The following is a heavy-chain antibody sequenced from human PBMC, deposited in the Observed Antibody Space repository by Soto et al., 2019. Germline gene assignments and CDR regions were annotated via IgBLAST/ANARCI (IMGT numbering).Heavy chain of an antibody. Sequence: GGSLRLSCLASGFSFGTYALSWVRQAPGKGLEWVSGISGSGTTTYYADSVEGRFTISRDSAKKTVYLQMNSLRAEDTAVYYCAKLTSTWGQGTLVTVSS. CDR1: GFSFGTYA. CDR3: AKLTST. D-gene: IGHD2-2*01. J-gene: IGHJ4*01. CDR2: ISGSGTTT. V-gene: IGHV3-23*01.